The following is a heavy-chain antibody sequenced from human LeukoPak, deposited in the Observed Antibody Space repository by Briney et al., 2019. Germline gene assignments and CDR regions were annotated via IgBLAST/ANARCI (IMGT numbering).Heavy chain of an antibody. D-gene: IGHD6-13*01. J-gene: IGHJ4*02. Sequence: ASVKVSCKASGYTFTSYGISWVRQAPGQGLEWMGWISAYNGNTSYAQRLQGRVTMTTDTSTSTAYMELRSLRSDDTAVYYCARALAAAAALDYWGQGTLVTVSS. CDR1: GYTFTSYG. CDR2: ISAYNGNT. V-gene: IGHV1-18*01. CDR3: ARALAAAAALDY.